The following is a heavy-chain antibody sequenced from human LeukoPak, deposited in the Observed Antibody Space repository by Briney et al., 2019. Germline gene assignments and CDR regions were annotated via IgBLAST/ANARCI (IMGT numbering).Heavy chain of an antibody. CDR2: ISSSGSSI. D-gene: IGHD2-15*01. Sequence: GGSLRLSCAASGFTFSSYEMNWVRQAPGKGLEWVSYISSSGSSIYYADSVKGRFTISRDNSKNSLYLQMNSPRAEDTAVYYCAREGNVGVVVLDAFDIWGQGTMVTVSS. V-gene: IGHV3-48*03. CDR1: GFTFSSYE. CDR3: AREGNVGVVVLDAFDI. J-gene: IGHJ3*02.